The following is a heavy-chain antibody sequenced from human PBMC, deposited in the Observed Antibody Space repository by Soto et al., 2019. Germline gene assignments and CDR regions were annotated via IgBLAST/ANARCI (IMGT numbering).Heavy chain of an antibody. CDR1: GFSFSNYS. CDR2: ISGGGGGT. CDR3: EKDHAHHSYDSSGYYFWVHLLKNWFDP. D-gene: IGHD3-22*01. V-gene: IGHV3-23*01. Sequence: PGGSLRLSCSVSGFSFSNYSMTWVRQAPGKGLEWVSSISGGGGGTHYADSMKGRVTISRDNSRNTLHLEMKRLRADDTAVYYCEKDHAHHSYDSSGYYFWVHLLKNWFDPWGQGTMVSVSS. J-gene: IGHJ5*02.